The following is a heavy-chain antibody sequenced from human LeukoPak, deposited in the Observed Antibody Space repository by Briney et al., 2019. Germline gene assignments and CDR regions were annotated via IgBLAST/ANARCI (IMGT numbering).Heavy chain of an antibody. CDR2: INASGGST. V-gene: IGHV1-46*01. CDR3: TAMVRDRFANFDY. J-gene: IGHJ4*02. D-gene: IGHD3-10*01. Sequence: ASVKVSCKASGYTFTSYYMHWVRQAPGQGLEWMGIINASGGSTSYAQKFQGRVTMTRDTSTSTVYMELSSLRSEDTAVYYCTAMVRDRFANFDYWGQGTLVTVSS. CDR1: GYTFTSYY.